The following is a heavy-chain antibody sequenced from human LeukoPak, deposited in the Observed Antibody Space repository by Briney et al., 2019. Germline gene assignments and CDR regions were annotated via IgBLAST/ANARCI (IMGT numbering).Heavy chain of an antibody. J-gene: IGHJ4*02. CDR1: GFTFSSYA. CDR2: ISGSGGST. Sequence: GGSLRLSCAASGFTFSSYAMSWVRQAPGKGLEWVSAISGSGGSTYYADSVKGRFTISRDNSKNTLYLQMNSLRAEDTAVYYCAKVGTYYDFWSGYYDYWGQGTLVTVSS. D-gene: IGHD3-3*01. CDR3: AKVGTYYDFWSGYYDY. V-gene: IGHV3-23*01.